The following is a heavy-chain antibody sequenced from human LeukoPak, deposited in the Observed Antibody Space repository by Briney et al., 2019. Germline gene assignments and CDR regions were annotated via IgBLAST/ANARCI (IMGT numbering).Heavy chain of an antibody. J-gene: IGHJ4*02. CDR3: ARGQTDYDISTGYYYDY. V-gene: IGHV1-8*03. CDR2: MNPNSGNT. CDR1: GYTFTSYD. D-gene: IGHD3-9*01. Sequence: GASVKVSCKASGYTFTSYDINWVRQATGQGLEWMGWMNPNSGNTGYAQKFQGRVTITRNTSISTAYMELSSLRSEDTAVYYCARGQTDYDISTGYYYDYWGQGTLVTVSS.